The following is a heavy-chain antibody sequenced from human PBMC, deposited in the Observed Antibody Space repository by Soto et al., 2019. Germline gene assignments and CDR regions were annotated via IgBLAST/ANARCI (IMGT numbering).Heavy chain of an antibody. CDR2: VSYDGTNK. Sequence: QVQLAESGGDVVQPGRSLRLSCVASGFTFSLYTMHWVRQAPGKGLEWVAVVSYDGTNKYSADSVKGRFTISRDNSKKTQYLQLSSWRPDDTAVYFCARDSGWETLGDFNFWGQGTLVPVS. CDR3: ARDSGWETLGDFNF. CDR1: GFTFSLYT. V-gene: IGHV3-30-3*01. D-gene: IGHD1-26*01. J-gene: IGHJ4*02.